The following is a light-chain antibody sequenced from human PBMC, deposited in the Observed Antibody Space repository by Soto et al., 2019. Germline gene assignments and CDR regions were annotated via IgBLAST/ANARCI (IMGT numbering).Light chain of an antibody. J-gene: IGKJ5*01. Sequence: ELVLTQSPGTLSLSPGERATLSCRASQTVSSNFLAWYQQKPGQAPRLLIYDASYRATGIPDRFSGRGSGTDFTLTISRLEPEDFAVYYCQQYGPSPTFGQGTRVEIK. CDR3: QQYGPSPT. CDR1: QTVSSNF. V-gene: IGKV3-20*01. CDR2: DAS.